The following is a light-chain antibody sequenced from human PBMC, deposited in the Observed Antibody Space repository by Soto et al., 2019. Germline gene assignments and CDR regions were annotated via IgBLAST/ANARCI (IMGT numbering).Light chain of an antibody. CDR3: QQYHEYW. CDR2: DAS. J-gene: IGKJ1*01. V-gene: IGKV1D-13*01. CDR1: QSISSY. Sequence: IQMTQSPSSLCASVGDRVTITCRASQSISSYLALYQQKPGKAPKLLIYDASSLESGVPSRFSGSGSGTELTLTISSLQPDDFATYYCQQYHEYWFGQGTQVDIK.